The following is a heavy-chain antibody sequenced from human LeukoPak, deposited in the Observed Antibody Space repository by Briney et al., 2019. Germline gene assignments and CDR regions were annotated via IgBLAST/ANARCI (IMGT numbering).Heavy chain of an antibody. CDR2: IWYDGSNK. J-gene: IGHJ4*02. V-gene: IGHV3-33*01. Sequence: QPGRSLRLSCAASGFIFSSYGMHWVRQAPGKGLEWVAVIWYDGSNKNYVDSVKGRFTISRDNSKNTLYLRMNSLRAEDTAVYYCARDGSYYEIDYWGQGTLVTVSS. CDR3: ARDGSYYEIDY. CDR1: GFIFSSYG. D-gene: IGHD1-26*01.